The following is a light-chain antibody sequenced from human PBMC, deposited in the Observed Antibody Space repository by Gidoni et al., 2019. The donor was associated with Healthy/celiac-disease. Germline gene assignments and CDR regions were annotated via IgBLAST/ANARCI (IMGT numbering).Light chain of an antibody. CDR1: QSISSY. J-gene: IGKJ1*01. CDR3: QQSYSTPRT. V-gene: IGKV1-39*01. CDR2: AAS. Sequence: DIQMIQSPSSLSSSAGDRVTIPCRASQSISSYLNWYQQKPGKAPKLLIYAASSLQSGVPSRFSGSGSGTDFTLTISSLQPEDFATYYCQQSYSTPRTFGQGTKVEIK.